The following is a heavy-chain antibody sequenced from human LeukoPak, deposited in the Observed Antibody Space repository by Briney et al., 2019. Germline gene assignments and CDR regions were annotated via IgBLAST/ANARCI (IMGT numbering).Heavy chain of an antibody. Sequence: SVKVSCKASGGTFSSYAISWVRQAPGQGLEWMGRIIPILGIANYAQKFQGRVTITADKSTSTAYMELSSLRSEDTAVYYCARVGGYDPLGYSSGTGDYWGQGTLVTVSS. D-gene: IGHD6-19*01. CDR2: IIPILGIA. V-gene: IGHV1-69*04. CDR3: ARVGGYDPLGYSSGTGDY. CDR1: GGTFSSYA. J-gene: IGHJ4*02.